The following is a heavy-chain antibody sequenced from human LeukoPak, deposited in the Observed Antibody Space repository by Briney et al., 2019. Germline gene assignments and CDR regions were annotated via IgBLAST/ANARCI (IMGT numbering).Heavy chain of an antibody. Sequence: PGGSLRLSCAASGFTFSSYSMNWVRQAPGKGLEWIGSIYYSGSTYYNPSLKSRVTISVDTSKNQFSLKLSSVTAADTAVYYCAREGYSRSFDYWGQGTLVTVSS. CDR3: AREGYSRSFDY. CDR1: GFTFSSYS. J-gene: IGHJ4*02. V-gene: IGHV4-39*07. D-gene: IGHD5-18*01. CDR2: IYYSGST.